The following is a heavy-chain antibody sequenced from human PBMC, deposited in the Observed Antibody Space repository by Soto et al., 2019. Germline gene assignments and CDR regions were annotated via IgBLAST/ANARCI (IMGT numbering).Heavy chain of an antibody. Sequence: QVQLQESGPGLVKPSETLSLTCTVSGGSISSYYWSWIRQPPGKGLEWIGYIYYSGSTNYNPSLKSRGTVSVDTSKNQFSLKLSSVTASGTAVYYCARTGGYYYGSGSYPPYYYYYGMDVWGQGTTVTVSS. V-gene: IGHV4-59*08. D-gene: IGHD3-10*01. CDR3: ARTGGYYYGSGSYPPYYYYYGMDV. J-gene: IGHJ6*02. CDR2: IYYSGST. CDR1: GGSISSYY.